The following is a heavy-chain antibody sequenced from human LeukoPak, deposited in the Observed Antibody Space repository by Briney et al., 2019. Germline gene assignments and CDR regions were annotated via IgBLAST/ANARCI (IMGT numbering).Heavy chain of an antibody. D-gene: IGHD2-2*01. J-gene: IGHJ6*02. CDR3: ARDLDIVVVIAALRHYGLDV. V-gene: IGHV1-18*01. CDR1: GYTFTSYG. Sequence: ASVKVSCKASGYTFTSYGISWVRQAPGQGLEWMGWISPYNGNTNYAQKFQGRVTMTTETSTSTAYMELRSLRSDDTAVYYCARDLDIVVVIAALRHYGLDVWGQGTTVTVSS. CDR2: ISPYNGNT.